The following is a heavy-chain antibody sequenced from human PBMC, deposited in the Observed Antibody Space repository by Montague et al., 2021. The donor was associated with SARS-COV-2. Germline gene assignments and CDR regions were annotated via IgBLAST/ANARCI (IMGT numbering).Heavy chain of an antibody. CDR3: ARDFDY. J-gene: IGHJ4*02. V-gene: IGHV4-59*13. CDR1: GGSISSYY. Sequence: SETLSLTCTVSGGSISSYYWSWIRQPPGKGLEWIGYMYYSGSTNYNPSLKSRVTLSVDTYKNKFSLKLNSVTAADTAVYYCARDFDYWGQGTLVTVSS. CDR2: MYYSGST.